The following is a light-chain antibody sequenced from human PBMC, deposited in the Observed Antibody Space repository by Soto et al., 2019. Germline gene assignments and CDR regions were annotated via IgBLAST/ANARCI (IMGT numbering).Light chain of an antibody. CDR3: VSYTSSNTRV. CDR1: SSDVGGYDY. V-gene: IGLV2-14*01. J-gene: IGLJ3*02. CDR2: EVN. Sequence: QSVLTQPASVSGSPGQSITISCTGTSSDVGGYDYVSWYQQHPGKAPKLTIYEVNNRPSGISNRFSGSTSGNTASLTNSGLQAEDEADYYCVSYTSSNTRVFGGGTKVTVL.